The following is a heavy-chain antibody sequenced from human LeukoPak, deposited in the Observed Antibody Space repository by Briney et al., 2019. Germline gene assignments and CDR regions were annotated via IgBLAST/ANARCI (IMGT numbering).Heavy chain of an antibody. CDR2: IYYSGST. CDR1: GGSISSSSYY. J-gene: IGHJ5*02. CDR3: ARHAGGATGPYDWFDP. D-gene: IGHD1-26*01. V-gene: IGHV4-39*01. Sequence: SETRSLTCTVSGGSISSSSYYWGWIRQPPGKGLEWIGSIYYSGSTYDHPSLKSRVTISVDTHKNQSSLKLSSVTAADTAVYYCARHAGGATGPYDWFDPWGQGTLVTVSS.